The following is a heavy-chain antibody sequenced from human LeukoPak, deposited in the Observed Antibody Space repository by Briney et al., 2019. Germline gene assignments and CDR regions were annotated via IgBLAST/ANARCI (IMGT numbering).Heavy chain of an antibody. CDR1: GFTFSSYS. D-gene: IGHD6-19*01. CDR2: ISSSNSYI. V-gene: IGHV3-21*01. CDR3: ARDQGLLVVAGRFGY. Sequence: GGSLRLSCAASGFTFSSYSMNWVRQAPGKGLEWVSSISSSNSYIYNADSVKGRFTISRDNAKNSLYLQMNSLRAEDTAVYFCARDQGLLVVAGRFGYWGQGTLVTVSS. J-gene: IGHJ4*02.